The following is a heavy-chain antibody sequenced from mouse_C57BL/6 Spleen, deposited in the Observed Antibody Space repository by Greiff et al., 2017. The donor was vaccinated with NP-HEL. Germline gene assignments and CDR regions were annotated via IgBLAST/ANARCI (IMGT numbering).Heavy chain of an antibody. CDR2: IDPETGGT. CDR1: GYTFTDYE. Sequence: QVQLQQSGAELVRPGASVTLSCKASGYTFTDYEMHWVKQTPVHGLEWIGAIDPETGGTAYNQKFKGKATLTADKSSSTAYMAIRSLTSEDSAVYYCTKRITLGFDYWGQGTTLTVSS. J-gene: IGHJ2*01. D-gene: IGHD1-1*02. V-gene: IGHV1-15*01. CDR3: TKRITLGFDY.